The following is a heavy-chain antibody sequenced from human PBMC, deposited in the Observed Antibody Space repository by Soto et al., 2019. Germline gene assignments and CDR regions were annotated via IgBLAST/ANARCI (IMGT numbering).Heavy chain of an antibody. J-gene: IGHJ4*02. CDR2: IFYSGST. CDR3: ARGRGYRYGDRELFFEY. D-gene: IGHD5-18*01. V-gene: IGHV4-31*03. Sequence: QVQLQESGPGLVKPSQTLSLTCTVSGGTLSSGPYYWTWIRQHPGKGLEWIGYIFYSGSTYYNPSSTPRLTISVDTSANQFSLSLSSVTAADTAVYYCARGRGYRYGDRELFFEYWGQGALVTVSS. CDR1: GGTLSSGPYY.